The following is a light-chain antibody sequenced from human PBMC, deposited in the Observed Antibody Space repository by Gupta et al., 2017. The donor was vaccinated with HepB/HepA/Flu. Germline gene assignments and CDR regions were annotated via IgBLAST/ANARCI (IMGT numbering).Light chain of an antibody. V-gene: IGLV1-47*02. CDR3: AAWNHGPSAYV. Sequence: PVLTPPPLSTGTPGQRDAISCSGSSPNVGRNNVYWYRQLPGTAPKLLNYIDDPRPSGVPDRFSGSPSGTSASLATRGLRSEDEADYYCAAWNHGPSAYVFGTGTWVTVL. CDR1: SPNVGRNN. J-gene: IGLJ1*01. CDR2: IDD.